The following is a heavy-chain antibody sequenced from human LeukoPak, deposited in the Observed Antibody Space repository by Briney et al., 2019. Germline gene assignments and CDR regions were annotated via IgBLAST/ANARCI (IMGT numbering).Heavy chain of an antibody. V-gene: IGHV3-23*01. D-gene: IGHD6-13*01. CDR2: INGPGVTT. CDR1: GLTFRTYP. CDR3: ATERDSSWTFDS. Sequence: GGSLRLSCAASGLTFRTYPMSWVRQAPGKGLEWVSAINGPGVTTHYADSVKGRFTISRDNSKNTLYLQMNSLRAEDTAVYYCATERDSSWTFDSWGQGTLVTVSS. J-gene: IGHJ4*02.